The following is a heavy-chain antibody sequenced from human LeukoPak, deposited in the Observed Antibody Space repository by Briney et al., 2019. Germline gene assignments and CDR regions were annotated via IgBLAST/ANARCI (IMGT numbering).Heavy chain of an antibody. D-gene: IGHD6-13*01. CDR1: GFTFSSYA. V-gene: IGHV4-30-4*08. CDR3: ARGMAAVYLNWFDP. CDR2: IYYRGST. Sequence: LRLSCAASGFTFSSYAMSWVRQAPGKGLEWIGYIYYRGSTYYNPSLQSRVTLSVDTSKNQFSLKLNSVTAADTAVYFCARGMAAVYLNWFDPWGQGTLVTVSS. J-gene: IGHJ5*02.